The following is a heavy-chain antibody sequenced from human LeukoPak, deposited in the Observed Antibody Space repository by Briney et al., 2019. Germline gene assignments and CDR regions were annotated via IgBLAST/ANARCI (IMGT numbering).Heavy chain of an antibody. CDR1: GYTFTSYG. J-gene: IGHJ4*02. V-gene: IGHV1-18*01. D-gene: IGHD1-1*01. CDR2: TSAHNDDT. Sequence: GASVKVSCKASGYTFTSYGISWVRQAPGQGLEWMGWTSAHNDDTNYAETLQGRLTMTTDIFTSTAYMELTSLRSDDTAVYYCARDWDSRNDYFDPWGQGTLVIVSS. CDR3: ARDWDSRNDYFDP.